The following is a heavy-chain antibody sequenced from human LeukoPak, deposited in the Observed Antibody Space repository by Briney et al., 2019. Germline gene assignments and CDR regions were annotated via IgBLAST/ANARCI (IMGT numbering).Heavy chain of an antibody. CDR1: GGSISSYY. CDR3: ARDITSVAGHYYYGMDV. D-gene: IGHD3-10*01. J-gene: IGHJ6*02. V-gene: IGHV4-4*07. Sequence: ETLSLTCTVSGGSISSYYWSWIRQPAGKGLEWIGRIYTSGSTNYNPSLKSRVTMSVDTSKNQFSLKLSSVTAADTAVYYCARDITSVAGHYYYGMDVWGQGTTVPVSS. CDR2: IYTSGST.